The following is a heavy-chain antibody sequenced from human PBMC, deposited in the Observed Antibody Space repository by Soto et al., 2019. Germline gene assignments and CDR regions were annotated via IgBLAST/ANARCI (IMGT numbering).Heavy chain of an antibody. CDR1: GVTFSSYA. CDR2: IIPIFGTA. Sequence: QVQLVQSGAEVKKPGSSVKVSCKASGVTFSSYAISWVRQAPGQGLEWMGGIIPIFGTANYAQKFQGRVTITEDDSTSTAYMELSSQRSEDTAVYYCASDSSCEFWSGYSAGYYYYGMDVLGQGPTVTVSS. D-gene: IGHD3-3*01. J-gene: IGHJ6*02. CDR3: ASDSSCEFWSGYSAGYYYYGMDV. V-gene: IGHV1-69*01.